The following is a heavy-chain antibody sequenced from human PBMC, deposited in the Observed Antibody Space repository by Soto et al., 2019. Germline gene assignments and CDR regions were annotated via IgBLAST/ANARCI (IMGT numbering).Heavy chain of an antibody. CDR3: TRDIFRTITTIDY. V-gene: IGHV3-9*01. CDR2: ISCKGAFA. CDR1: GFNFDDHA. Sequence: EVQLVESGGDLVQPGRSLRLSCAASGFNFDDHAMNWVRQVPGKGLEWFSGISCKGAFAGYANSVKGRFTISRDNAKNSLTLLMNGLRPEDTALYYCTRDIFRTITTIDYWGQGTLVTVSS. J-gene: IGHJ4*02. D-gene: IGHD1-1*01.